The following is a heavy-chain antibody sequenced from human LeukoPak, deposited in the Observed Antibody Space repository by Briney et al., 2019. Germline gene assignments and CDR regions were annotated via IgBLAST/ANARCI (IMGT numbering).Heavy chain of an antibody. Sequence: SSETLSLTCTVSGGSISSYYWSWIRQPAGKGLEWIGRIYTSGSTNYNPSLKSRVTMSVDTSKNQFSLKLSSVTAADTAGYYCARASSSSWYYYMDVWGKGTTVTISS. V-gene: IGHV4-4*07. CDR2: IYTSGST. CDR3: ARASSSSWYYYMDV. J-gene: IGHJ6*03. CDR1: GGSISSYY. D-gene: IGHD6-13*01.